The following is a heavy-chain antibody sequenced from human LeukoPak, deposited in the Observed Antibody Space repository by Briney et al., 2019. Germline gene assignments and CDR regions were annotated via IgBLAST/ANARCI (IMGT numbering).Heavy chain of an antibody. CDR2: ISAYNGNT. CDR1: GYTFTSYG. J-gene: IGHJ5*02. D-gene: IGHD3-3*01. Sequence: ASVKVSCKASGYTFTSYGISWVRQAPGQGLEWMGGISAYNGNTNYAQKLQGRVTMTTDTSTSTAYMELRSLRSDDTAVYYCARDAITIFGVVIFWFDPWGQGTLVTVSS. CDR3: ARDAITIFGVVIFWFDP. V-gene: IGHV1-18*01.